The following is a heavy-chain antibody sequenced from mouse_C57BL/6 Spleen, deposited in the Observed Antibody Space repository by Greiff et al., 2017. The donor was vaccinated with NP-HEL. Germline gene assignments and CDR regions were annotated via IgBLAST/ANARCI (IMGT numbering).Heavy chain of an antibody. J-gene: IGHJ2*01. Sequence: QVQLKESGPELVKPGASVKISCKASGYAFSSSWMNWVKQRPGKGLEWIGRIYPGDGDTNYNGKFKGKATLTADKSSSTAYMQLSSLTSEDSAVYFCAVDYYGSSYFDYWGQGTTLTVSS. V-gene: IGHV1-82*01. CDR1: GYAFSSSW. CDR3: AVDYYGSSYFDY. CDR2: IYPGDGDT. D-gene: IGHD1-1*01.